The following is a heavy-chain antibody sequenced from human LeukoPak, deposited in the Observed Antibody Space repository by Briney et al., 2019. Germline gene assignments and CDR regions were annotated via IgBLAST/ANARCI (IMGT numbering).Heavy chain of an antibody. CDR2: IIPILGIA. J-gene: IGHJ3*01. D-gene: IGHD4-23*01. V-gene: IGHV1-69*02. CDR3: ARGTTVVTT. CDR1: GGTFSSYT. Sequence: SVKVSCKASGGTFSSYTISWVRQAPGQGLEWMGRIIPILGIANYAQKFQGRVTMTTDTSTSTAYMELRSLRSDDTAVYYCARGTTVVTTWGQGTMVTVSS.